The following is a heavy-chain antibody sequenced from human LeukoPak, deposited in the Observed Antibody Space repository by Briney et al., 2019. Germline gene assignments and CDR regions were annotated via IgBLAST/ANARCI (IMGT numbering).Heavy chain of an antibody. CDR2: INPNSGGT. CDR3: ARSLEVALIGGMDV. V-gene: IGHV1-2*02. J-gene: IGHJ6*02. Sequence: ASVKVSCKASGYTFTSYYMHWVRQAPGQGLEWMGWINPNSGGTNYAQKFQGRVTMARDTSISTAYMELSRLRSDDTAVYYCARSLEVALIGGMDVWGQGTTVTVSS. CDR1: GYTFTSYY. D-gene: IGHD3-16*01.